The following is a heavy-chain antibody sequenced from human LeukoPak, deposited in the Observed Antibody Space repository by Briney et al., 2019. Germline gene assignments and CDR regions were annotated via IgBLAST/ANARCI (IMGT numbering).Heavy chain of an antibody. CDR3: ARDGTTGTTYYYYYGMDV. D-gene: IGHD1-1*01. J-gene: IGHJ6*02. V-gene: IGHV1-18*04. Sequence: AASVKVSCKASGYTFTDYYMDWVRQAPGQGLEWMGWISAYNGNTNYAQKLQGRVTMTTDTSTSTAYMELRSLRSDDTAVYYCARDGTTGTTYYYYYGMDVWGQGTTVTVSS. CDR1: GYTFTDYY. CDR2: ISAYNGNT.